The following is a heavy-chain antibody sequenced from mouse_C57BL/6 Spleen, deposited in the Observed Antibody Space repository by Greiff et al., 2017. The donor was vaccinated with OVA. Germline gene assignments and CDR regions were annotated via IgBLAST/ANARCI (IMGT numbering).Heavy chain of an antibody. Sequence: EVQLQQSGPVLVKPGASVKMSCKASGYTFTDYYMNWVKQSHGKSLEWIGVINPYNGGTSYNQKFKGKATLTVDKSSSTAYMELNSLTSEDSAVYYCARGAYYSNLSMDYWGQGTSVTVSS. D-gene: IGHD2-5*01. V-gene: IGHV1-19*01. CDR1: GYTFTDYY. J-gene: IGHJ4*01. CDR3: ARGAYYSNLSMDY. CDR2: INPYNGGT.